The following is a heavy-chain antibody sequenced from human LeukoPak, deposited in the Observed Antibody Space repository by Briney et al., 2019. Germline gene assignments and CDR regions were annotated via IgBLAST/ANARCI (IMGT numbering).Heavy chain of an antibody. Sequence: RASVKVSCKASGYTFTSYYMHWVRQAPGQGLEWMGIINPSGGSTSYAQKLQGRVTMTRDTSTSTVYMELSSLRSEDTAIYYCARGLYSGSYFREIGYWGQGTLVTVSS. CDR2: INPSGGST. CDR1: GYTFTSYY. D-gene: IGHD1-26*01. CDR3: ARGLYSGSYFREIGY. V-gene: IGHV1-46*01. J-gene: IGHJ4*02.